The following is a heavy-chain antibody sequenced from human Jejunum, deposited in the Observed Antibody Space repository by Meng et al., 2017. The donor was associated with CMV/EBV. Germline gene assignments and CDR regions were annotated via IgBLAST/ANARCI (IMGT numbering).Heavy chain of an antibody. V-gene: IGHV3-20*03. D-gene: IGHD6-19*01. CDR1: GVTFDDEE. J-gene: IGHJ4*02. CDR2: INWNGGST. CDR3: ARDPWLAKLDSFDY. Sequence: EYGVTFDDEEMRWVREAEGKGLEWVSGINWNGGSTSYEDYMKGQFTISRDNAKSSLYLQMNSLRAEDTALYYCARDPWLAKLDSFDYWGQGTLVTVSS.